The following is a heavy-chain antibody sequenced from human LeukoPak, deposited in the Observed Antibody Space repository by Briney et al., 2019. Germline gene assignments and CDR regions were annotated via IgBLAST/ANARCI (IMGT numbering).Heavy chain of an antibody. D-gene: IGHD2-15*01. Sequence: GASVKVSCKASGYTFTSYAISWVRQAPGQGLEWMGWISAYNGNTNYAQKLQGRVTMTTDTSTSTAYMELRSLRSDDTAVYYCARGYCSGGSCLYNWFDPWGQGTLVTVSS. CDR2: ISAYNGNT. CDR1: GYTFTSYA. CDR3: ARGYCSGGSCLYNWFDP. V-gene: IGHV1-18*01. J-gene: IGHJ5*02.